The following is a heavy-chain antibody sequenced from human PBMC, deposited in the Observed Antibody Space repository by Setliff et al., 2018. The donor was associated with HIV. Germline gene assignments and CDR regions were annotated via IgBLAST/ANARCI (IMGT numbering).Heavy chain of an antibody. Sequence: ASVKVSCKASGYTFTNFAISWVRQAPGQGLEWMGWISAYNGNTNYAQKLQDRVTMATDTSTSTAYMELRSLRSDDSAMYYCVRVGRGGYYYDAFDFWGQGTMVTVSS. CDR1: GYTFTNFA. J-gene: IGHJ3*01. D-gene: IGHD3-3*01. CDR2: ISAYNGNT. CDR3: VRVGRGGYYYDAFDF. V-gene: IGHV1-18*01.